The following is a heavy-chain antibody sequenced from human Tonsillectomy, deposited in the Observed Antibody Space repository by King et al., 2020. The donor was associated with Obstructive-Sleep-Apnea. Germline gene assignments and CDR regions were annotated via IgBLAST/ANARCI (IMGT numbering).Heavy chain of an antibody. V-gene: IGHV3-23*04. D-gene: IGHD1-1*01. Sequence: VQLVESGGGLVQPGGSLRLSCSASVFTFSSYAMSWVRQAPGKGLEWVSAISGSGGSTYYADSVKGRFTISRDNSKNTLYLQMNSLRAEDTAVYYCAKGWTAVSGGMDVCGQGTTGTVSS. J-gene: IGHJ6*02. CDR2: ISGSGGST. CDR3: AKGWTAVSGGMDV. CDR1: VFTFSSYA.